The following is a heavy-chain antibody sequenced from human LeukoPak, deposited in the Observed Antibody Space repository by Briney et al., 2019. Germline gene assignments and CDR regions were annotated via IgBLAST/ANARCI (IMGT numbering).Heavy chain of an antibody. CDR3: ARGSWYDAFDI. CDR2: IYYSGST. J-gene: IGHJ3*02. CDR1: GYSISSGHY. D-gene: IGHD2-15*01. V-gene: IGHV4-61*01. Sequence: PSETLSLTCAVSGYSISSGHYWSWIRQPPGKGLEWIGYIYYSGSTNYNPSLKSRVTISVDTSKNQFSLKLSSVTAADTAVYYCARGSWYDAFDIWGQGTMVTVSS.